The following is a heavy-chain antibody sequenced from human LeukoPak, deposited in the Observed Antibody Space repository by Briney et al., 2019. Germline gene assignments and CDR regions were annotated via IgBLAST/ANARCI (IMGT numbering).Heavy chain of an antibody. CDR2: INPKSGGT. D-gene: IGHD1-14*01. CDR1: GYTFTDYF. CDR3: ARPPIDGSIDGFEI. V-gene: IGHV1-2*02. J-gene: IGHJ3*02. Sequence: VASVKVSCKASGYTFTDYFMHWVRQAPGQGLEWMGWINPKSGGTNYVQRFQGRVTMTRDTPITTAYMELSRLRSDDTAVYYCARPPIDGSIDGFEIWGQGTMVTVSS.